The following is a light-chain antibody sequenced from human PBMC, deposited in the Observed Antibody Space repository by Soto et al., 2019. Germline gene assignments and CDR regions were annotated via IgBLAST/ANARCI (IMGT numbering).Light chain of an antibody. CDR3: QKYGSSPPIT. Sequence: EIVLTQSPVTMSYSPGERATLSCXXXQSVSSIYLVWYQQKPGQAPRLLIYGASSRATGVPDRFSGSGSGTDFTLTISRLEPEDFAVYYCQKYGSSPPITFGQGTRLEI. CDR1: QSVSSIY. V-gene: IGKV3-20*01. J-gene: IGKJ5*01. CDR2: GAS.